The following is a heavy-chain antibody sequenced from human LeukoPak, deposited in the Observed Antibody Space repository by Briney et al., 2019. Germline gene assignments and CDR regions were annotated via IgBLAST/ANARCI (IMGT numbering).Heavy chain of an antibody. CDR2: IYYTGST. CDR1: DASFSSSSYY. Sequence: PSETLSLTCTVSDASFSSSSYYWGWIRQPPGKGLDWIGSIYYTGSTYYNPSLKSRLTISADTSKNQFSLKLTSVTAADTAMYYCARGRDFWSGYPLFDPWGQGTLVTVSS. V-gene: IGHV4-39*01. J-gene: IGHJ5*02. CDR3: ARGRDFWSGYPLFDP. D-gene: IGHD3-3*01.